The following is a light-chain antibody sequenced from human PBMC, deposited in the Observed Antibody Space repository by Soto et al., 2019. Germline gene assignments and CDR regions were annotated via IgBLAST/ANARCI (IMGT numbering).Light chain of an antibody. Sequence: DIVMAQTPLSLSVTPGQPASISCKSSESLLHSDGKTYVYWFLQRPGQPPQLLIHQVSNRFSGVPDRVSGSGSGTDFTLQISRVEAEDVGVYYCMQSLQPPPTFGQGTKVEIK. CDR3: MQSLQPPPT. CDR2: QVS. J-gene: IGKJ1*01. CDR1: ESLLHSDGKTY. V-gene: IGKV2D-29*01.